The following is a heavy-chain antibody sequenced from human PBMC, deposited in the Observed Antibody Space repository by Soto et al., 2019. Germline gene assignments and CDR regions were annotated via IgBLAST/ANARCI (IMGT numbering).Heavy chain of an antibody. V-gene: IGHV3-11*01. D-gene: IGHD6-6*01. J-gene: IGHJ4*02. CDR1: GFTFSYYY. CDR2: ISSGAITI. CDR3: AGQYSSSSVEF. Sequence: GGSLRLSCAASGFTFSYYYMNWICQAPGKGLEWVSYISSGAITIYYADSVKGRFTISRDNATNSLYLQMNSLRAEDTAVYYCAGQYSSSSVEFWGQGTLVTVSS.